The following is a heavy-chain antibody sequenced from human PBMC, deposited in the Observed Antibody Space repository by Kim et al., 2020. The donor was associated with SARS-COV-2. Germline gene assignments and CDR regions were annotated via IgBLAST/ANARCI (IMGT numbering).Heavy chain of an antibody. CDR1: GGSISSNNYY. CDR3: ARPGPCGGDCFLDSYYGMDV. CDR2: VSSSGST. Sequence: SETLSLTCTVSGGSISSNNYYWGWIRQPPGKGLEWIGSVSSSGSTYYNSSLKNRVTISVDTSKNQFSLKISFLTAADTAVYYCARPGPCGGDCFLDSYYGMDVWGQGTTVTISS. D-gene: IGHD2-21*02. J-gene: IGHJ6*02. V-gene: IGHV4-39*01.